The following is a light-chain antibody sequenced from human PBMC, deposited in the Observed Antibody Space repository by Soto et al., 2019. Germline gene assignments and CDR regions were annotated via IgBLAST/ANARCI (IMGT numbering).Light chain of an antibody. CDR1: QSVSSN. Sequence: EIVMTQSPATLSVSPGERATLSCRASQSVSSNLAWYQQKPGQAPRLLIYGASTRATGVPATFSGSGSGTECTLTISRLQSADFAVYYCQQYNNWPRTFGPGTKVDIK. CDR2: GAS. CDR3: QQYNNWPRT. J-gene: IGKJ3*01. V-gene: IGKV3-15*01.